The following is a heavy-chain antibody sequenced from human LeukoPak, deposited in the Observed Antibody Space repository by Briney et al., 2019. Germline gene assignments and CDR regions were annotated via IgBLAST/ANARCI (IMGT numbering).Heavy chain of an antibody. Sequence: PGGSLRLSCAASGFTLSTYGMHWVRQAPGKGLEWVAFIGYDGTNKWYAGSVKGRFTISRDNSKNTLYLQMNSLRTEDTAVYYCAKDPGYQPPGYYMDVWGKGTTVTVSS. CDR2: IGYDGTNK. D-gene: IGHD2-2*01. CDR1: GFTLSTYG. CDR3: AKDPGYQPPGYYMDV. J-gene: IGHJ6*03. V-gene: IGHV3-30*02.